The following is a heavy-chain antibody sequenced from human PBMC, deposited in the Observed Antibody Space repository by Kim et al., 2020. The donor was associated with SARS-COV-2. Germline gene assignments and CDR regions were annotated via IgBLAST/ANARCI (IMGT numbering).Heavy chain of an antibody. Sequence: GGSLRLSCATSGFTFSNYGIHWVRQAPGKGLEWVAIISYDGSKKYYADSVQGRFTISRDNSKNTLYLQMNSLRAEDTALYYCAKDSRYCTRTSCYEWDYYSYAMDVWGQGTTVTVSS. J-gene: IGHJ6*02. CDR1: GFTFSNYG. CDR3: AKDSRYCTRTSCYEWDYYSYAMDV. CDR2: ISYDGSKK. D-gene: IGHD2-2*01. V-gene: IGHV3-30*18.